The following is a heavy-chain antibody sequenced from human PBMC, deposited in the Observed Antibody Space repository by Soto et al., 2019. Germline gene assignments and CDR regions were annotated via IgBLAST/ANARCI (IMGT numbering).Heavy chain of an antibody. CDR2: TYSGGTT. Sequence: EVQLVESGGGLIQPGGALRLSCAASGFSVTNNYMSWVRQAPGKGLEWVSVTYSGGTTYYPDSVKGRFTISRDTSKNTLYLQMNSLRAEDTAVYYCASGQEWDLHPIWFDPWGQGTLVTVSS. D-gene: IGHD1-26*01. CDR1: GFSVTNNY. V-gene: IGHV3-53*01. J-gene: IGHJ5*02. CDR3: ASGQEWDLHPIWFDP.